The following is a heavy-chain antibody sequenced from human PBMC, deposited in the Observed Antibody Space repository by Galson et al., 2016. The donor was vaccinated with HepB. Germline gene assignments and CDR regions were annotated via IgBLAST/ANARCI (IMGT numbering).Heavy chain of an antibody. V-gene: IGHV2-5*02. Sequence: PALVKPTQTLTLTCTLSGISLTNSEVGVGWVRQPPGKALEWLALIYWDDDKRYSSSLRNRINVTKDTSKNQVVLIMTDMDPVDTATYYCGLSPWGETYRDDFDYWGQGTLVTVSS. CDR3: GLSPWGETYRDDFDY. CDR2: IYWDDDK. J-gene: IGHJ4*02. D-gene: IGHD3-16*01. CDR1: GISLTNSEVG.